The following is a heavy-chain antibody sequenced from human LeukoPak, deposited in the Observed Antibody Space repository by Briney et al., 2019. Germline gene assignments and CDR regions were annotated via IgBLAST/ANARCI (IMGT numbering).Heavy chain of an antibody. J-gene: IGHJ6*02. CDR2: ISTYNGNT. CDR3: ARDRGSGWAALGMDV. Sequence: ASVKVSCKASGYTFTSYGISWVRQAPGQGLEWMGWISTYNGNTNYAQKLQGRGTMTTDTSTSTAYMELRSLRSDDTAVYYCARDRGSGWAALGMDVWGQGTTVTVSS. V-gene: IGHV1-18*01. D-gene: IGHD6-19*01. CDR1: GYTFTSYG.